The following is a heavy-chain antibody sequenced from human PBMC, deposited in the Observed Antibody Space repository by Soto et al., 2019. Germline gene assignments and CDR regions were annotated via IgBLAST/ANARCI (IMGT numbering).Heavy chain of an antibody. Sequence: SETLSLTCTVSGGSISGFYWSWIRQPPGKGLEWIGYIHYSGSTKYNPSLKSRVTISVDTSKNQFSLKLSSVAAADTAVYYCARLLSWDSGYEFDYWGQGTLVTVSS. CDR1: GGSISGFY. V-gene: IGHV4-59*08. J-gene: IGHJ4*02. D-gene: IGHD5-12*01. CDR2: IHYSGST. CDR3: ARLLSWDSGYEFDY.